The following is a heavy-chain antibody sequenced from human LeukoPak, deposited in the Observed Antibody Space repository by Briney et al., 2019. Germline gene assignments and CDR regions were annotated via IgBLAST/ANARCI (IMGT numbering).Heavy chain of an antibody. D-gene: IGHD3-9*01. CDR2: INQDGSEK. V-gene: IGHV3-7*01. Sequence: GGSLRLSCAASGFTFSSYWMSWVRQAPGKGLEWVANINQDGSEKYYVDSVKGGFTISRDNPHHSLYLQMNSLRAEDTAVYYCARDAQYYDILTGYYFEEEDYWGQGTLVTVSS. CDR1: GFTFSSYW. CDR3: ARDAQYYDILTGYYFEEEDY. J-gene: IGHJ4*02.